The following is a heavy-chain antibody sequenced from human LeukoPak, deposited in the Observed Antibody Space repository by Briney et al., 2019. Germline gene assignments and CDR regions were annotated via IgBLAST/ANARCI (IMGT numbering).Heavy chain of an antibody. CDR2: ISGSCGNT. Sequence: SGGSLRLSCAASGFNFSSYAMSWVRPAPGRGLAWVSAISGSCGNTYYADSVKGRFTISRDNSKNTLYLQMNSLRAEDTAVYYCSKANSITICGVSSPVDYWGQGTLVTVSS. D-gene: IGHD3-3*01. CDR3: SKANSITICGVSSPVDY. J-gene: IGHJ4*02. CDR1: GFNFSSYA. V-gene: IGHV3-23*01.